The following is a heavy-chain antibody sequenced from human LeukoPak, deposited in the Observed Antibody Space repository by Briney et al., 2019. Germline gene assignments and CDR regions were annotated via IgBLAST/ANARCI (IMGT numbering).Heavy chain of an antibody. Sequence: SETLSLTCTVSGGSISSYYWSWIRQPPGKGLEWIGYIYYSGSTNYNPSLKSRVTISVDTSKNQFSLKLSSVTAADTAVYYCARENPDSSSIDYWGQGTLVTVSS. D-gene: IGHD6-13*01. CDR1: GGSISSYY. V-gene: IGHV4-59*01. CDR2: IYYSGST. CDR3: ARENPDSSSIDY. J-gene: IGHJ4*02.